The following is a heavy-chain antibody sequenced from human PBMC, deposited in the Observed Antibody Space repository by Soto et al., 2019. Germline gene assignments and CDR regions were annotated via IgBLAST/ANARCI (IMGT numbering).Heavy chain of an antibody. Sequence: QVQLVQSGAEVKKPGASVKVSCKASGYTFTNYDINWVRQATGQGLEWVGWMNPNSGHTGFAQKFPGRVSMTSDTSISKAYMELSSLSSEDTAVYYCARGRSSYGDYINWYFDLWGRGTLVTVSS. D-gene: IGHD4-17*01. J-gene: IGHJ2*01. CDR2: MNPNSGHT. CDR1: GYTFTNYD. CDR3: ARGRSSYGDYINWYFDL. V-gene: IGHV1-8*01.